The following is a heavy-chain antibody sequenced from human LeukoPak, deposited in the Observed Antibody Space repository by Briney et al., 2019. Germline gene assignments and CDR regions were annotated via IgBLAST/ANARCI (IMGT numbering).Heavy chain of an antibody. J-gene: IGHJ6*03. CDR2: ISSSSSTI. Sequence: RSGGSLRLSCAASGFTFSSYSMNWVRQAPGKGLEWVSYISSSSSTIYYADSVEGRFTISRDNAKNSLYLQMNSLRADDTAVYYCARFAAGGSYYYYMDVWGKGTTVTVSS. D-gene: IGHD6-25*01. V-gene: IGHV3-48*01. CDR1: GFTFSSYS. CDR3: ARFAAGGSYYYYMDV.